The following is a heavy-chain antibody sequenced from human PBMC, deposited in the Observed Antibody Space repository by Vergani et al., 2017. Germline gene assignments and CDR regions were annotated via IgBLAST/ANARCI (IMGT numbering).Heavy chain of an antibody. D-gene: IGHD3-16*01. CDR3: AKHLGTASRVGCFDP. V-gene: IGHV3-9*02. Sequence: EVQLEESGGGLVLPGRSLRLSCVASGFTSAGYAMHWVRQAPGKGLEWVSGISWNSNSIGYANSVKGRFTISRDNAKNSLYLQRNSLRAEDTALYYCAKHLGTASRVGCFDPWGKGTLVTVSS. CDR2: ISWNSNSI. J-gene: IGHJ5*02. CDR1: GFTSAGYA.